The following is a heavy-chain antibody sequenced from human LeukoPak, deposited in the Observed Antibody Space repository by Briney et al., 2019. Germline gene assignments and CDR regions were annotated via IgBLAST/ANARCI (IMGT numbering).Heavy chain of an antibody. CDR2: MYYRGST. Sequence: SQTLSLTCAVSGVSISSGGYYWSWIRQHPGKGLEWIGYMYYRGSTCYNPSLKSRVTISVDTSKNQFSLKLSSVTAADTAVYYCARSYGYGTNFDYWGQGTLVTVSS. CDR1: GVSISSGGYY. CDR3: ARSYGYGTNFDY. V-gene: IGHV4-31*11. J-gene: IGHJ4*02. D-gene: IGHD5-18*01.